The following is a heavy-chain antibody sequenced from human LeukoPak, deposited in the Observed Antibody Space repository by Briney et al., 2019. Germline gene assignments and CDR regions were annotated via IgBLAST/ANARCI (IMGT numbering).Heavy chain of an antibody. D-gene: IGHD5-18*01. V-gene: IGHV4-34*01. CDR1: GGSFSGYY. CDR3: ARTVTNNSYGLWYFDY. CDR2: INHSGST. J-gene: IGHJ4*02. Sequence: PSVTLSLTCAVYGGSFSGYYWSWIRQPPGKGLEWIGEINHSGSTNYNPSLKSRVTISVDTSKNQFSLKLSSVTAADTAVYYCARTVTNNSYGLWYFDYWGQGTLVTVSS.